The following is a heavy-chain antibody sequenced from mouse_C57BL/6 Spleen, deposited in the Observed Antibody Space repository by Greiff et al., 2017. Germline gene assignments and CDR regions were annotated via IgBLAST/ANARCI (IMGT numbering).Heavy chain of an antibody. CDR3: ARRDLAPFDY. D-gene: IGHD3-3*01. Sequence: QVQLQQPGAELVMPGASVKLSCKASGYTFTSYWMHWVKQRPGQGLEWIGEIDPSDSYTNYNQKFKGKSTLTVDKSSSTAYMQLSSLTSEDSAVYYCARRDLAPFDYWGQGTTLTVSS. CDR2: IDPSDSYT. V-gene: IGHV1-69*01. J-gene: IGHJ2*01. CDR1: GYTFTSYW.